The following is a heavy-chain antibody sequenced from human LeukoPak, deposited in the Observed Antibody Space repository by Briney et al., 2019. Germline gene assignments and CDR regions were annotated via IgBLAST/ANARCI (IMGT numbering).Heavy chain of an antibody. J-gene: IGHJ4*02. V-gene: IGHV4-4*02. CDR1: GGSISNNW. CDR3: ARERGGYTYNHDY. D-gene: IGHD5-18*01. Sequence: PSGTLSLTCAVSGGSISNNWWTWVRQPPGKGLEWIGEIFHSGSTNYSPSLKSRVTMSLDKSKNQFSLILYSVTAADTAVYYCARERGGYTYNHDYWGQGTLVTVSS. CDR2: IFHSGST.